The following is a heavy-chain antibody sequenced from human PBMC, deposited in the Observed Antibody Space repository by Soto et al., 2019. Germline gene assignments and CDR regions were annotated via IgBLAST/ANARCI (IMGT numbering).Heavy chain of an antibody. D-gene: IGHD3-3*01. V-gene: IGHV3-74*01. CDR3: ARPQRATIFGVVSNMDV. J-gene: IGHJ6*04. CDR1: GFTFSSYW. Sequence: GGSLRLSCAASGFTFSSYWTHWVRQAPGKGLVWVSRINSDGSSTSYADSVKGRFTISRDNAKNTLYLQMNSLRAEDTAVYYCARPQRATIFGVVSNMDVWGKGTTVTVSS. CDR2: INSDGSST.